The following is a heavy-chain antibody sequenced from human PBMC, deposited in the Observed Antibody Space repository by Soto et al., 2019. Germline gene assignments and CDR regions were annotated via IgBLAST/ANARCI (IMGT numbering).Heavy chain of an antibody. CDR1: GGTFSGHA. J-gene: IGHJ4*02. Sequence: QVQLVQSGAEVKKPGSSVKVSCEASGGTFSGHAISWVRQAPGQGPEWMGGLIPLFGTTQHAQRFQGRLTITADTSTTTAYMELTSLRFEDTAIYYCSRGPNWGYRFDSWGQGTLVTVSS. D-gene: IGHD7-27*01. CDR3: SRGPNWGYRFDS. CDR2: LIPLFGTT. V-gene: IGHV1-69*06.